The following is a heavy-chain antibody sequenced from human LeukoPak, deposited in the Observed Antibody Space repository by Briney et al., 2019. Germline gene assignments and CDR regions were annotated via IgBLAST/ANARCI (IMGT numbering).Heavy chain of an antibody. CDR1: GFTLRSYT. Sequence: GGSLRLSCAASGFTLRSYTMNWVRQAPGKGLEWVSSIGISSNKIYYADSVKGRFIISRDNAKDSVYLQMNSLRAEDTALYYCAKGIGSSAYYSNLDSWGQGTLVTVSS. CDR2: IGISSNKI. J-gene: IGHJ5*01. V-gene: IGHV3-21*04. D-gene: IGHD3-22*01. CDR3: AKGIGSSAYYSNLDS.